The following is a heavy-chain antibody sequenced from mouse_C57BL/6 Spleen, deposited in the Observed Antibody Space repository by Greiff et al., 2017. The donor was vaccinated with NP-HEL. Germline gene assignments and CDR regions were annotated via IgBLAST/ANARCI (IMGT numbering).Heavy chain of an antibody. V-gene: IGHV5-12*01. D-gene: IGHD4-1*01. CDR1: GFTFSDYY. Sequence: EVMLVESGGGLVQPGGSLKLSCAASGFTFSDYYMYWVRQTPEKRLEWVAYISNGGGSTYYPDPVKGRFTISRDNATNTLYLQMSRLKSEDTAMYYCARQGKLGRYFDVWGTGTTVTVSS. CDR2: ISNGGGST. J-gene: IGHJ1*03. CDR3: ARQGKLGRYFDV.